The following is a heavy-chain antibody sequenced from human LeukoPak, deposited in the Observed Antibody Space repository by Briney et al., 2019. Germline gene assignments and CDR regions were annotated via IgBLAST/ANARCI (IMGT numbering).Heavy chain of an antibody. CDR1: GFTFSSYW. J-gene: IGHJ4*02. D-gene: IGHD1-26*01. V-gene: IGHV3-74*01. CDR2: INSDGSST. Sequence: GGSLRLSCAASGFTFSSYWMHWVRQAPGKGLVWVSRINSDGSSTSYADSVKGRFTISRDNAKNTLYLQMNRLRAEDTAVYYCASALIGSGSYHDYWGQGTLVTVSS. CDR3: ASALIGSGSYHDY.